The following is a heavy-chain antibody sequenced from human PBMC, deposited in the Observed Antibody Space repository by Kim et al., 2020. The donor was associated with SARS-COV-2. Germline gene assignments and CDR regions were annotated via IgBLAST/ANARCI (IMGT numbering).Heavy chain of an antibody. V-gene: IGHV4-34*01. D-gene: IGHD3-10*01. CDR3: AREGDYGTDY. J-gene: IGHJ4*02. Sequence: STNYNPSLKSRVTISVDTSKNQFSLKLSSVTAADTAVYYCAREGDYGTDYWGQGTLVTVSS. CDR2: ST.